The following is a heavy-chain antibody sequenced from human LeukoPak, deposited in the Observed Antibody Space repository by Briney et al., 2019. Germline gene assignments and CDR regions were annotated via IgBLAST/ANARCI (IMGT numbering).Heavy chain of an antibody. CDR3: AKDFRWSFDY. Sequence: GGSLRLSCAASVFTFSINNMHWVRQAPGKGLEWVAFVEDNGNEKYADSVRGRFTVSRDNSRNTLYLQMNSLRNDDTAVYYCAKDFRWSFDYWGQGSLVTVSS. CDR1: VFTFSINN. CDR2: VEDNGNEK. J-gene: IGHJ4*02. V-gene: IGHV3-30*02. D-gene: IGHD3-3*01.